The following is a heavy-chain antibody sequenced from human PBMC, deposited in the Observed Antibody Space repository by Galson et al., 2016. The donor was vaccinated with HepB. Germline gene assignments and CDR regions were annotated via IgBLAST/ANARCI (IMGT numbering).Heavy chain of an antibody. J-gene: IGHJ4*02. CDR1: GFRFSSYG. Sequence: SLRLSCAASGFRFSSYGMHWVRQASGKGLEWVAVILYDGSKKYYADSVKGRFTISRDTSKNTLYLQMNSLRAEDTAVYYCAKDPYYYGSGIDFSFDYWGQGTLVTVSS. CDR3: AKDPYYYGSGIDFSFDY. CDR2: ILYDGSKK. D-gene: IGHD3-10*01. V-gene: IGHV3-30*18.